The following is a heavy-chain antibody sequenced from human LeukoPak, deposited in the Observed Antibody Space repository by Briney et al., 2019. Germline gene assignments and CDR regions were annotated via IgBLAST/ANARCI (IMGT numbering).Heavy chain of an antibody. CDR3: AREFGGGGH. Sequence: GRSLRLSCAASGFSFSANWMTWVRQAPGKGLEWVATIKPDGSEKYYLDSVKGRFTISRDNARNSLYFQMNSLRVEDTAVYYCAREFGGGGHWGQGTLVTVSS. CDR2: IKPDGSEK. J-gene: IGHJ4*02. CDR1: GFSFSANW. D-gene: IGHD2-15*01. V-gene: IGHV3-7*05.